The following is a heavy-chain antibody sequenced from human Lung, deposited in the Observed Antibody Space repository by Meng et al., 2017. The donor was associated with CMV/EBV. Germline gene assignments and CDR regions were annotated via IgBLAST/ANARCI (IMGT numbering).Heavy chain of an antibody. Sequence: SEPXSLXCTVFGASFTSSSYYWVWIRQPPGKGLEGIGSFYYDGSTYYNSSVKSRVTVFVDTSKNQFSLKVTSVTAADTAMYYCVRRFHLTYPADWGRGTLVTVSS. CDR1: GASFTSSSYY. J-gene: IGHJ4*02. CDR2: FYYDGST. CDR3: VRRFHLTYPAD. V-gene: IGHV4-39*01. D-gene: IGHD1-14*01.